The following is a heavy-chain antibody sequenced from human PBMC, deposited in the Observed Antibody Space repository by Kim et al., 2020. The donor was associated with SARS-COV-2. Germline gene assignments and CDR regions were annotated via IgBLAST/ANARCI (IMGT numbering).Heavy chain of an antibody. CDR3: AKDLSRYSRSWNWFDP. CDR2: ISYDGTNK. V-gene: IGHV3-30*18. D-gene: IGHD6-13*01. Sequence: GGSLRLSCAASGFTFSTYGMHWVRQAPGKGLEWLAVISYDGTNKYYAEALKGRFTISRDNSKNTLYLQMNRLTAEDTSVYYCAKDLSRYSRSWNWFDPWGQGTLVTVSS. CDR1: GFTFSTYG. J-gene: IGHJ5*02.